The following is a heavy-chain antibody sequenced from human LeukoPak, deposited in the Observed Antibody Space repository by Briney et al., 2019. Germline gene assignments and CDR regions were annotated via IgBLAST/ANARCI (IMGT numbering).Heavy chain of an antibody. CDR3: ARAALEWDSSSWYGAFDI. J-gene: IGHJ3*02. CDR2: IIPILGIA. CDR1: GYTFTNYG. D-gene: IGHD6-13*01. Sequence: SVKVSCKASGYTFTNYGISWVRQAPGQGLEWMGRIIPILGIANYAQKFQGRVTITADKSTSIAYMELSSLRSEDTAVYYCARAALEWDSSSWYGAFDIWGQGTMVTVSS. V-gene: IGHV1-69*04.